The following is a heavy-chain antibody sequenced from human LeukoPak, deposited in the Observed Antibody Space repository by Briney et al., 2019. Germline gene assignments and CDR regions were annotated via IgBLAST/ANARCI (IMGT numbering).Heavy chain of an antibody. CDR1: GDSISSTDYY. D-gene: IGHD6-19*01. J-gene: IGHJ3*02. CDR3: ARAAVADAFDI. V-gene: IGHV4-39*07. CDR2: IYYSGST. Sequence: SETLSLTCSVSGDSISSTDYYWGWIRQPPGRGLEWIGSIYYSGSTYYNPSLKSRVTISVDTSKNQFSLKLSSVTAADTAVYYCARAAVADAFDIWGQGTMVTVSS.